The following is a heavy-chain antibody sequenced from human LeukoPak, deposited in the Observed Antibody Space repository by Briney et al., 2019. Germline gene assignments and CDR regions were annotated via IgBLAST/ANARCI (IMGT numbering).Heavy chain of an antibody. V-gene: IGHV4-30-2*01. D-gene: IGHD7-27*01. J-gene: IGHJ3*02. Sequence: SQTLSLTCTVSGGSISSGGYYWSWIRQPPGKGLEWIGYIYHSGSTYYNPSLKSRVTISVDRSKNQFSLKLTSVTAADTAVYYCARDPLTGERSFDIWGQGTMVTVSS. CDR1: GGSISSGGYY. CDR3: ARDPLTGERSFDI. CDR2: IYHSGST.